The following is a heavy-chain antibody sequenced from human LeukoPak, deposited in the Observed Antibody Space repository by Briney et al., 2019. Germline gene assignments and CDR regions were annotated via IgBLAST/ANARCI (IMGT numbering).Heavy chain of an antibody. V-gene: IGHV1-2*06. J-gene: IGHJ4*02. CDR2: INPNSGGT. D-gene: IGHD6-19*01. Sequence: ASVKDSCKASGYTFTGYYMHWVRQAPGQGLEWMGRINPNSGGTNYAQKFQGRVTMTRDTSISTAYMELSRLRSDDTAVYYCARAAYSSGSYYFDYWGQGTLVTVSS. CDR3: ARAAYSSGSYYFDY. CDR1: GYTFTGYY.